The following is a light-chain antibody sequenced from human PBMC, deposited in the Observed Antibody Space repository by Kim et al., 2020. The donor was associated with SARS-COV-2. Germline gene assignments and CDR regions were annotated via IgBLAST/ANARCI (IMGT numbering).Light chain of an antibody. CDR2: AAS. CDR1: QNNGTY. CDR3: QQSYSTPLHS. V-gene: IGKV1-39*01. Sequence: ATVGDRVTSTGRASQNNGTYLNWYQQKPGKAPQLLIYAASSLRSGVPSRFSGSGSGTDFTLTISSLQPDDVATYYCQQSYSTPLHSFGQGTKLEI. J-gene: IGKJ2*03.